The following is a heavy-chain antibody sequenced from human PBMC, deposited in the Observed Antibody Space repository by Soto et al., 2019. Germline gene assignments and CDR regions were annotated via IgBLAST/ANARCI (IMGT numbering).Heavy chain of an antibody. V-gene: IGHV3-23*01. J-gene: IGHJ4*02. CDR2: ISGSGGST. Sequence: EVQLLESGGGLVQPGGSLRLSCAASGFTFSSYAMSWVRQAPGKGLEWVSAISGSGGSTYYADSVKGRFTISRDNSKNTLYLQMNSRRAEDTAVYYCAKDLKGSSGWSITFDYWGQGTLVTVSS. CDR3: AKDLKGSSGWSITFDY. CDR1: GFTFSSYA. D-gene: IGHD6-19*01.